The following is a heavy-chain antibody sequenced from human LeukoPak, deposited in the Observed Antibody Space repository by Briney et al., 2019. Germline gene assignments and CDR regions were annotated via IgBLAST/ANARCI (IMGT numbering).Heavy chain of an antibody. V-gene: IGHV4-31*03. CDR1: GDSISSGGCY. J-gene: IGHJ4*02. CDR2: IYYSGST. Sequence: SETLSLTCTVSGDSISSGGCYWSWIHQHPGKGLEWIGYIYYSGSTYYNPSLKSRVTITVDRSKNQFSLKLSSVTAADTAVHYCAGGVGLKDWGQGTLVTVSS. D-gene: IGHD1-26*01. CDR3: AGGVGLKD.